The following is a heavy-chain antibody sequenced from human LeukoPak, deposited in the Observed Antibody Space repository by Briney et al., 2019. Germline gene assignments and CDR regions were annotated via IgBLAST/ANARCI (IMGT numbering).Heavy chain of an antibody. Sequence: GASVKVSCKASGYTFTGHYMHWVRQAPGQGLEWMGWINPNSGGTNYAQKFQGRVTMTRDTSISTAYMELSRLRSDDTAVYYCARTMVRGVMVVGYWGQGTLVTVSS. V-gene: IGHV1-2*02. J-gene: IGHJ4*02. CDR2: INPNSGGT. CDR1: GYTFTGHY. CDR3: ARTMVRGVMVVGY. D-gene: IGHD3-10*01.